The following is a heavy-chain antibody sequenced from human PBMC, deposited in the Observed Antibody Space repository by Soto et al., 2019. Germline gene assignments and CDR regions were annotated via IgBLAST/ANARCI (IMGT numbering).Heavy chain of an antibody. CDR2: ISDSSSNT. J-gene: IGHJ5*02. CDR1: GFTFSDYY. CDR3: AKGEGYKWNYEFDP. Sequence: LRLSCAASGFTFSDYYMSWIRQAPGKGLEWVSYISDSSSNTNYGDSVKGRFTISRDNAKNLLYLQMNSLRAEDTAVYYCAKGEGYKWNYEFDPWGQGTLVTVSS. D-gene: IGHD1-7*01. V-gene: IGHV3-11*06.